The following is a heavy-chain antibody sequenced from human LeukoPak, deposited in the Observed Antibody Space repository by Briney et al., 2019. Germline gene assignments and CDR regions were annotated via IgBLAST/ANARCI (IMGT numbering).Heavy chain of an antibody. CDR1: GYTFTSYG. CDR2: ISAYNGNT. D-gene: IGHD5-24*01. V-gene: IGHV1-18*01. Sequence: ASVRVSCKASGYTFTSYGISWVRQAPGQGLEWMGWISAYNGNTNYAQKLQGRVTMTTDTSTSTAYMELRSLRSDDTAVYYCARAPTTSDGYTPRRFDYWGQGTLVTVSS. J-gene: IGHJ4*02. CDR3: ARAPTTSDGYTPRRFDY.